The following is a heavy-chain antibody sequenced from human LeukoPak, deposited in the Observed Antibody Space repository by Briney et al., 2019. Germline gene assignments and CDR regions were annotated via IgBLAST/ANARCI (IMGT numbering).Heavy chain of an antibody. CDR3: AKGDGYCSSTSCYNPLYYYYYMDV. Sequence: GGSLRLSCTASGLTYTNYAMTWVRQAPGKGLEWVSGISGSGDSTYYADSVKGRFTISRDKSKNTLYLQMNSLRAEDTAIYYCAKGDGYCSSTSCYNPLYYYYYMDVWGKGTTVTVSS. D-gene: IGHD2-2*02. CDR1: GLTYTNYA. V-gene: IGHV3-23*01. CDR2: ISGSGDST. J-gene: IGHJ6*03.